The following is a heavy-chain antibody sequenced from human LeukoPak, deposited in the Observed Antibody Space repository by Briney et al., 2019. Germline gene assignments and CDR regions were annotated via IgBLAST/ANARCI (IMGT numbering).Heavy chain of an antibody. D-gene: IGHD3-22*01. V-gene: IGHV3-23*01. Sequence: GGSLRLSCAASGFTFSSYAMSWVRQAPGKGLEWVSVISGSGDNTYYADSVKGRFTISRDNSKNTLYVQVNSLGTEDTAAYYCAKGSYYDSSGSFYFDYWGQGTLVTVSS. CDR1: GFTFSSYA. CDR3: AKGSYYDSSGSFYFDY. J-gene: IGHJ4*02. CDR2: ISGSGDNT.